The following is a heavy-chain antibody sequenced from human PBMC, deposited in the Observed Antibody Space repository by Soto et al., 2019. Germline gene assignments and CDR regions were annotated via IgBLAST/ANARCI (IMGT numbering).Heavy chain of an antibody. CDR2: ISSSSTI. Sequence: GGSLRLSCAASGFTFSSYSMNWVRQAPGKGLEWVSYISSSSTIYYADSVKGRFTISRDNAKNSLYLQMNSLRAEDTAVYYCARDGQLGSNAFDIWGQGTMVTVSS. D-gene: IGHD2-2*01. J-gene: IGHJ3*02. CDR1: GFTFSSYS. V-gene: IGHV3-48*04. CDR3: ARDGQLGSNAFDI.